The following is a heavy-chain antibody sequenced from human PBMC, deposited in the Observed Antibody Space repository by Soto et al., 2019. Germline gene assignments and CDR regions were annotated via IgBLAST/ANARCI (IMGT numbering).Heavy chain of an antibody. CDR3: AKDVPYYDFWSGNGGCFVF. D-gene: IGHD3-3*01. CDR1: GFTFSSYA. J-gene: IGHJ4*02. Sequence: EVQLLESGGGLVQPGGSLRLSCAASGFTFSSYAMSWVRQAPGKGLEWVSAISGSGGSPYYADSVKGRFTISRDNSKNTLYLQMSRLRAEHTAVYYRAKDVPYYDFWSGNGGCFVFWGQGTLVTVSS. V-gene: IGHV3-23*01. CDR2: ISGSGGSP.